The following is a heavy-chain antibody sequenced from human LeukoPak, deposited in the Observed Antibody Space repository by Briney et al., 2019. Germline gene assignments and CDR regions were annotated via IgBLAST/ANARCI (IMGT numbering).Heavy chain of an antibody. CDR1: GASLSSYY. J-gene: IGHJ4*02. CDR3: VRGAGWLPDH. Sequence: SETLSLTCTVSGASLSSYYCSWIRQSPGKGLEWIGLISYSGSTKYNSSLESRVTISADTSKSQCSLKLSSVTAADTAVYYCVRGAGWLPDHWGQGTLVTVSS. CDR2: ISYSGST. V-gene: IGHV4-59*01. D-gene: IGHD5-24*01.